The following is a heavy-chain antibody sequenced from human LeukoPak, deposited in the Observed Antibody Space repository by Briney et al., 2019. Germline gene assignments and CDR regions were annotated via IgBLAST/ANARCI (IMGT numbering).Heavy chain of an antibody. CDR2: ISCSGGST. V-gene: IGHV3-23*01. J-gene: IGHJ4*02. D-gene: IGHD3-22*01. CDR1: GFTFSSYA. Sequence: GSLRLSSAASGFTFSSYAMSWVRQAPGKGLEWVSAISCSGGSTYYADSVKGRFTISKNALYLQMNSLRAEDTAVYYCAKSPIPRVATIYDYDSSGYPSLYYFDYWGQGTLVTVSS. CDR3: AKSPIPRVATIYDYDSSGYPSLYYFDY.